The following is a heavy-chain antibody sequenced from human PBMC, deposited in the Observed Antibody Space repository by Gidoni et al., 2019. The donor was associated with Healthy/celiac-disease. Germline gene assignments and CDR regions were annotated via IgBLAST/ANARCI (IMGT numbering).Heavy chain of an antibody. J-gene: IGHJ4*02. V-gene: IGHV4-39*01. CDR2: IYYSGST. CDR1: GGSISSSSYY. D-gene: IGHD4-17*01. CDR3: ARPATVGGMVDY. Sequence: QLQLQESGPGLVKPSETLSLTCTVSGGSISSSSYYWGWIRQPPGKGLEWIGSIYYSGSTYYNPSLKSRVTISVDTSKNQFSLKLSSVTAADTAVYYCARPATVGGMVDYWGQGTLVTVSS.